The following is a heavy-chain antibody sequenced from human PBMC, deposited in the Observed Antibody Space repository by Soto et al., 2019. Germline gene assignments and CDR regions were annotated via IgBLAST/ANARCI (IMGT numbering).Heavy chain of an antibody. CDR1: GYSFTSYW. CDR3: ARGDTYYDFWSGYYTYYGMDV. V-gene: IGHV5-10-1*01. J-gene: IGHJ6*02. Sequence: PGESLKISCKGSGYSFTSYWISWVRQMPGKGLEWMGRIDPSDSYTNYSPSFQGHVTISADKSISTAYLQWSSLKASDTAMYYCARGDTYYDFWSGYYTYYGMDVWGQGTTVTVSS. CDR2: IDPSDSYT. D-gene: IGHD3-3*01.